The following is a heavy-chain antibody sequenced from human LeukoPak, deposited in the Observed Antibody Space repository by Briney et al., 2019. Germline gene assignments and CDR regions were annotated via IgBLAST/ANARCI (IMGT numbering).Heavy chain of an antibody. CDR1: GFTFSNYG. CDR3: ARGGAARPDY. D-gene: IGHD6-6*01. Sequence: GGSLRLSCAASGFTFSNYGMSWVRQAPGKGLEWVSGISNSGGYTYYADSVKGRFTISRDNSKNTLYLQMNSLRAEDTAVYYCARGGAARPDYWGQGILVTVSS. J-gene: IGHJ4*02. V-gene: IGHV3-23*01. CDR2: ISNSGGYT.